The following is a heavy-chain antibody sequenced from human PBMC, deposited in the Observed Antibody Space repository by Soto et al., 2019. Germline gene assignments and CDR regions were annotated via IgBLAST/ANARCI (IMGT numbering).Heavy chain of an antibody. CDR3: ARGWMATVGNDIDY. CDR2: IYYGGST. V-gene: IGHV4-30-4*01. CDR1: GGSISKGDHY. D-gene: IGHD1-1*01. J-gene: IGHJ4*02. Sequence: QVQLQESGPGLVKPSQTLSLTCNVSGGSISKGDHYWSWIRQPPGKGLEWVGCIYYGGSTYYSPSLESRVFISVDTSQNQLSLKLTSVTVADTAVYFCARGWMATVGNDIDYWGQGTLVTVSS.